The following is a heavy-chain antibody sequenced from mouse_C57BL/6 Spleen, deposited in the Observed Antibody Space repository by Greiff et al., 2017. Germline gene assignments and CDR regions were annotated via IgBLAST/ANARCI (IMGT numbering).Heavy chain of an antibody. Sequence: VQLQQPGAELVKPGASVKLSCKASGYTFTSYWMHWVKQRPGRGLEWIGRIDPNSGGTKYNEKFKSKATLTVDKPSSTAYMQLRSLTSADSAVYYCAREGPLYTNGGYFDYWGQGTTLTVSS. CDR3: AREGPLYTNGGYFDY. CDR2: IDPNSGGT. D-gene: IGHD1-3*01. CDR1: GYTFTSYW. J-gene: IGHJ2*01. V-gene: IGHV1-72*01.